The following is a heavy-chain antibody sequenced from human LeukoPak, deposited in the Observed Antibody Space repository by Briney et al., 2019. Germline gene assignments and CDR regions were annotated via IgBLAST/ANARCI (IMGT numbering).Heavy chain of an antibody. J-gene: IGHJ4*02. CDR1: GFTFSSYA. V-gene: IGHV3-23*01. CDR3: AKGLTTTADFDY. CDR2: ISGSGGKT. D-gene: IGHD3-9*01. Sequence: EGSLRLSCAASGFTFSSYAMSWVRQAPGKGLEWVSAISGSGGKTYYADSVKGRCTISRDNSKNTLYLQMNSLRAEDTAVYYCAKGLTTTADFDYWGQGTLVTVSS.